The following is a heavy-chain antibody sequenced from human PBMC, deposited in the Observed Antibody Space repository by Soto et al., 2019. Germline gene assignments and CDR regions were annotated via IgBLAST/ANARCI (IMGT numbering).Heavy chain of an antibody. J-gene: IGHJ4*02. Sequence: PSETLSLTCTVSGGSISSGGYYWSWIRQHPGKGLEWIGYIYYSGSTYYNPSLKSRVTISVDTSKNQFSLKLSSVTAADTAVYYCATQSPDYGSGSYLDYWGQGTLVTVSS. CDR2: IYYSGST. V-gene: IGHV4-31*03. CDR3: ATQSPDYGSGSYLDY. D-gene: IGHD3-10*01. CDR1: GGSISSGGYY.